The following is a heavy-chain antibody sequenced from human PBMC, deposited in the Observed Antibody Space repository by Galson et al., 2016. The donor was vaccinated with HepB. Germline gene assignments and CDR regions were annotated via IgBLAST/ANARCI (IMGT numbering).Heavy chain of an antibody. Sequence: CAISGDSVSSNSATWNWIRQSPSRGLEWLGRTYYRSKWYNDYALAVKSRITINPDTSKNQFSLGLNSVTPADTAVYYGARYASSGWRFFDYWGQGTLVTVSS. J-gene: IGHJ4*02. V-gene: IGHV6-1*01. CDR3: ARYASSGWRFFDY. CDR1: GDSVSSNSAT. CDR2: TYYRSKWYN. D-gene: IGHD6-19*01.